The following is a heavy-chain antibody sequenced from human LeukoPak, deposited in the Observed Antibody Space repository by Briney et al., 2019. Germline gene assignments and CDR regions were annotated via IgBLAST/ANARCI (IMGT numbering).Heavy chain of an antibody. J-gene: IGHJ4*02. CDR2: ISYDGSNK. D-gene: IGHD3-16*02. CDR3: AKEGRLGELSLWYFGY. Sequence: GGSLRLSCAASGFTFSSYGMLWVRQAPGKGLEWVAVISYDGSNKYYADSVKGRFTISRDNSKNTLYLQMNSLRTEDTAVYYCAKEGRLGELSLWYFGYWGQGTLVTVSS. V-gene: IGHV3-30*18. CDR1: GFTFSSYG.